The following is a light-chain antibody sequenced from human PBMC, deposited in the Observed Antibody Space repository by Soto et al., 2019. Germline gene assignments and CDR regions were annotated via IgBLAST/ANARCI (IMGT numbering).Light chain of an antibody. CDR3: QQYNSYWT. V-gene: IGKV1-5*01. CDR2: DAS. CDR1: HSISRW. Sequence: DIQMTQSPSTLSASVGDRVTITCRASHSISRWLAWYQQKPGKAPKVLIYDASSLESGVQSRFSGSGSGTEFTLTISSLQPDDFATDYCQQYNSYWTFGQGTKVDIK. J-gene: IGKJ1*01.